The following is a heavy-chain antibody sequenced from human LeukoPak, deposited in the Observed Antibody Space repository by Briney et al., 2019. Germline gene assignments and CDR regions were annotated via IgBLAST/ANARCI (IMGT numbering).Heavy chain of an antibody. Sequence: SETLSLTCTVAGGSISRYYYSWIRQSAEKGLEWNGRIYSSGSATYNPSLKSRVTMSVDTSRNQSSLRLSYVTAADTAVYYCARHVPAAHSHYYHMDVWGEGTTVTVSS. J-gene: IGHJ6*03. CDR3: ARHVPAAHSHYYHMDV. V-gene: IGHV4-4*07. CDR2: IYSSGSA. D-gene: IGHD2-15*01. CDR1: GGSISRYY.